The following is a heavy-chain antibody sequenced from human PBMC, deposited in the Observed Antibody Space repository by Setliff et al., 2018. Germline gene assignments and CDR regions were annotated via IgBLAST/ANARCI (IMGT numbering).Heavy chain of an antibody. V-gene: IGHV4-39*07. CDR2: TYYGGNT. Sequence: PSETLSLTCTVSGASISGNSYYWAWIRQPPGKGLEWIASTYYGGNTYYNPSLKSRVTMSVDTSKSQFSLKLTSVTAADTAVYYCVRMSGSLYMDVWGKGTTVTVSS. CDR3: VRMSGSLYMDV. CDR1: GASISGNSYY. D-gene: IGHD6-25*01. J-gene: IGHJ6*03.